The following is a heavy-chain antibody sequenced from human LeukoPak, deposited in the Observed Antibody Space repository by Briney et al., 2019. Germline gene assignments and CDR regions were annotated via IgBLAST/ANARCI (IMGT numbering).Heavy chain of an antibody. D-gene: IGHD6-13*01. V-gene: IGHV3-11*01. CDR2: ISSSGSTI. J-gene: IGHJ5*02. CDR3: ARDSGVAAAPLQHWFDP. Sequence: PGGSLRLSCAASGFTFSDYYMSWIRQAPGKGLEWVSYISSSGSTIYYADSVKGRFTISRDNAKNSLYLQMNSLRAEDTAVYYCARDSGVAAAPLQHWFDPWGQGTLVTVSS. CDR1: GFTFSDYY.